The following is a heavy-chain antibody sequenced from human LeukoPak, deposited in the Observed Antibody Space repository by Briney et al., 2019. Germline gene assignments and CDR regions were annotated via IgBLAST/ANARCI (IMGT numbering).Heavy chain of an antibody. Sequence: ASVKVPCKASGYTFTSYDINWVRQATGQGLEWMGWMNPNSGNTGYAQKFQGRVTMTRNTSISTAYMELSSLRSEDTAVYYCARSDPRMATRRAASDYWGQGTLVTVSS. CDR3: ARSDPRMATRRAASDY. V-gene: IGHV1-8*01. J-gene: IGHJ4*02. CDR1: GYTFTSYD. D-gene: IGHD5-24*01. CDR2: MNPNSGNT.